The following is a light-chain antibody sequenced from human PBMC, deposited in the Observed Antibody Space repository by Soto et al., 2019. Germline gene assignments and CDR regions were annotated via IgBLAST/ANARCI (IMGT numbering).Light chain of an antibody. J-gene: IGKJ4*01. V-gene: IGKV3-20*01. CDR2: GAS. Sequence: EIVLAQSPDTLSLSPGERATLSCRTSQSMSTNYLAWYQQKSGQPPRLLIYGASIRATGIPDRFSGSGSGTGFTPNLRRLEPEDFAVEYCHQYDSSPLTFGGGAKVEIK. CDR3: HQYDSSPLT. CDR1: QSMSTNY.